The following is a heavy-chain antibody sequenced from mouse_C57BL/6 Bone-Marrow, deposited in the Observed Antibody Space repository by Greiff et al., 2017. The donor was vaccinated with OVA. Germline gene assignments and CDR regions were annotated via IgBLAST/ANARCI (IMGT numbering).Heavy chain of an antibody. CDR3: AGGGSSYFDY. CDR2: IYPGSGNT. CDR1: GYSFTSYY. J-gene: IGHJ2*01. D-gene: IGHD1-1*01. V-gene: IGHV1-66*01. Sequence: QVQLPQSGPELVKPGASVKISCKASGYSFTSYYIHWVKQRPGQGLEWIGWIYPGSGNTKYNEKFKGKATLTADTSSSTAYMQLSSLTSEDSAVYYGAGGGSSYFDYWGQGTTLTVSS.